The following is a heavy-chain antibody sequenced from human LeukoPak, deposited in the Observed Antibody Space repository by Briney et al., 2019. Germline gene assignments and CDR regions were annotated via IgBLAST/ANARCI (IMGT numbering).Heavy chain of an antibody. CDR3: ARFIAAPYYFDY. CDR2: INAGNGNT. D-gene: IGHD6-13*01. CDR1: GYTFTSYA. J-gene: IGHJ4*02. Sequence: ASVKVSCKASGYTFTSYAMHWVRQAPGQRLEWMGWINAGNGNTKYSQEFQGRVTITRDTSASTAYMELSSLRSEDTAVYYCARFIAAPYYFDYWGRGTLVTVSS. V-gene: IGHV1-3*03.